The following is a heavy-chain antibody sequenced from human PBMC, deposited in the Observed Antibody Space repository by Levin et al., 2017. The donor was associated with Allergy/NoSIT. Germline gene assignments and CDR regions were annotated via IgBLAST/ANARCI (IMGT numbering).Heavy chain of an antibody. D-gene: IGHD3-10*01. V-gene: IGHV3-48*01. J-gene: IGHJ3*02. CDR2: ISSSSSTI. CDR1: GFSFSSYR. CDR3: ARGFTSGRDPFDI. Sequence: GESLKISCEASGFSFSSYRMNWVRQAPGKGLEWVSYISSSSSTIYYADSVKGRFTISRDNARNSLYLQMNSLRAEDTAVYYCARGFTSGRDPFDIWGQGTMVTVSS.